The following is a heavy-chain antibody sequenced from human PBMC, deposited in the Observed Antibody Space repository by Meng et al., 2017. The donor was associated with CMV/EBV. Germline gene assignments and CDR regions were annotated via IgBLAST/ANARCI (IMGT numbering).Heavy chain of an antibody. D-gene: IGHD3-3*01. CDR2: ISSSGSTI. V-gene: IGHV3-48*03. CDR1: GFTFSSYE. Sequence: GESLKISWAASGFTFSSYEMNWVRQAPGKGLEWVSYISSSGSTIYYADAVKGRFTISRDNDKNSLYLQMNSLRAEDAAVYCCARGALGSFGVVILRSYFGYWGQGTMVTVSS. CDR3: ARGALGSFGVVILRSYFGY. J-gene: IGHJ4*02.